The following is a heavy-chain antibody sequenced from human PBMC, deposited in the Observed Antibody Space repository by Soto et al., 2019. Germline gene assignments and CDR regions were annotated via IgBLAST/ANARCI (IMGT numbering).Heavy chain of an antibody. CDR1: GFTFSGYL. CDR2: IKQDGSEK. J-gene: IGHJ6*03. V-gene: IGHV3-7*01. D-gene: IGHD5-12*01. CDR3: VMASADYYYYYMDV. Sequence: EVQLVESGGGLVQPGGSLRLSCAASGFTFSGYLMSWVRQAPGKGLEWVANIKQDGSEKYYVDSVKGRFTISRDNARNSQYLQMNSLRAEDTAMYYCVMASADYYYYYMDVWGKGTTVTVSS.